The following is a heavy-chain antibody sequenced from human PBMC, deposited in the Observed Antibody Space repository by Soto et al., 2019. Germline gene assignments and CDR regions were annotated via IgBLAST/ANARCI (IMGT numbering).Heavy chain of an antibody. Sequence: QVQLQESGPGLVKPSETLSLTCTVSGGSVSSGSYYWSWIRQPPGKGLEWIGYIYYSGSTNYNPSLKSRVTISVDTSKNQFSLKLSSVTAADTAVYYCARYRNGDRYGIDVWGQGTTVTVSS. J-gene: IGHJ6*02. D-gene: IGHD4-4*01. CDR3: ARYRNGDRYGIDV. CDR1: GGSVSSGSYY. CDR2: IYYSGST. V-gene: IGHV4-61*01.